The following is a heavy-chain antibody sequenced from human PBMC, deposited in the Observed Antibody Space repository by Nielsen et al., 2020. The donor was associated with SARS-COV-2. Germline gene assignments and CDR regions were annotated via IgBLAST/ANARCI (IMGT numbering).Heavy chain of an antibody. Sequence: VRQAPGKGLEWVSSISSSSSYIYYADSVKGRFTISRDNAKNSLYLQMKSLRAEDTAVYYCARLQYYYYGMDVWGQGTTVTVSS. CDR3: ARLQYYYYGMDV. D-gene: IGHD4-11*01. J-gene: IGHJ6*02. V-gene: IGHV3-21*04. CDR2: ISSSSSYI.